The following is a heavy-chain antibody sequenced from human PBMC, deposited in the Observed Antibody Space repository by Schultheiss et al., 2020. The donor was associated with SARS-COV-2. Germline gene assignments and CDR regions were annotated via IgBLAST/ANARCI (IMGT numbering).Heavy chain of an antibody. CDR2: IYYSGST. CDR1: GGSISSSSYY. D-gene: IGHD3-16*02. Sequence: SQTLSLTCTVSGGSISSSSYYWGWIRQPPGKGLEWIGSIYYSGSTYYNPSLKSRVTISVDTSKNQFSLKLSSVTAADTAVYYCARRDSYSSDFDDWGQGALVTVSS. CDR3: ARRDSYSSDFDD. V-gene: IGHV4-39*01. J-gene: IGHJ4*02.